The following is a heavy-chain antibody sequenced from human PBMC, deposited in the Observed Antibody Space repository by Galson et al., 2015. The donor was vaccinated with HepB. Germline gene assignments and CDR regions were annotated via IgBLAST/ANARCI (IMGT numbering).Heavy chain of an antibody. J-gene: IGHJ4*02. V-gene: IGHV5-51*01. CDR3: ARSPYDILTGYDDYFDY. D-gene: IGHD3-9*01. CDR1: GYSFTSYW. CDR2: IYPGDSDT. Sequence: QSGAEVKKPGESLKISCKGSGYSFTSYWIGWVRQMPGKGLEWMGIIYPGDSDTRYSPSFQGQVTISADKSISTAYLQWSSLKASDTAMYYCARSPYDILTGYDDYFDYWGQGTLVTVSS.